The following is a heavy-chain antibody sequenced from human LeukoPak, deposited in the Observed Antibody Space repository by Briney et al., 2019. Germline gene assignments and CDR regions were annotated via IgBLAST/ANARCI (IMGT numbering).Heavy chain of an antibody. CDR2: MSYSGIP. D-gene: IGHD5-12*01. CDR1: SGSVSSYP. Sequence: PSETLSLTCTVSSGSVSSYPWSWIRQPPGKGLEWIGSMSYSGIPNYNPSVKSRVTMSVDTSKNQFSLKLSSVTAADTAVYYCARHGGETIVAMILHAFDIWGPGTMATVSS. V-gene: IGHV4-59*08. CDR3: ARHGGETIVAMILHAFDI. J-gene: IGHJ3*02.